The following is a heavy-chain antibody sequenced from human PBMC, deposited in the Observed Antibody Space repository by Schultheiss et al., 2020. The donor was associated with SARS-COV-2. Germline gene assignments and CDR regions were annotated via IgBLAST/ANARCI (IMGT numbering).Heavy chain of an antibody. CDR3: ARDFGIAAAGTDYYYGMDV. CDR2: INHSGRT. D-gene: IGHD6-13*01. Sequence: SQTLSLTCSVSGGSISSTSYYWGWIRQPPGKGLEWIGEINHSGRTNYNPSLKSRVTISVDTSKNQFSLKLSSVTAADTAVYYCARDFGIAAAGTDYYYGMDVWGQGTTVTVSS. CDR1: GGSISSTSYY. V-gene: IGHV4-39*07. J-gene: IGHJ6*02.